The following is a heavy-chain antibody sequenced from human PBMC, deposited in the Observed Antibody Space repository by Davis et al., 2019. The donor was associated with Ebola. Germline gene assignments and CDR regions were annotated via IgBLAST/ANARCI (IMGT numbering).Heavy chain of an antibody. Sequence: MPSETLSLTCAVYGGSFSGYHWSWIRQPPGKGLEWIGEINHSGSTNYNPSLKSRVTISVDKSKNQFSLKLSSVTAADTAVYYCAKDQGYYEDAFDIWGQGTMVTVSS. V-gene: IGHV4-34*01. CDR2: INHSGST. CDR3: AKDQGYYEDAFDI. CDR1: GGSFSGYH. J-gene: IGHJ3*02. D-gene: IGHD1-26*01.